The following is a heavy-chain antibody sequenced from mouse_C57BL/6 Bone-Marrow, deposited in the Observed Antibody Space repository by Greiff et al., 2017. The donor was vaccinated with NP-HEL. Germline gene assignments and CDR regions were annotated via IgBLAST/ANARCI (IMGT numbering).Heavy chain of an antibody. CDR1: GYTFTSYW. CDR3: ARGYYSNYPWFAY. V-gene: IGHV1-7*01. D-gene: IGHD2-5*01. Sequence: QVQLQQSGAELAKPGASVKLSCKASGYTFTSYWMHWVKQRPGQGLEWIGYINPSSGYTKYNQKFKDKATLTADKSSSTADMQLSSLTYEDSAVYYCARGYYSNYPWFAYWGQGTLVTVSA. CDR2: INPSSGYT. J-gene: IGHJ3*01.